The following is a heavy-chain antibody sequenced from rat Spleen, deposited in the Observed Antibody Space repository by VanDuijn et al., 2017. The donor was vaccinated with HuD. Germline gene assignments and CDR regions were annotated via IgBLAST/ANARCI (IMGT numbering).Heavy chain of an antibody. CDR3: ARHGYYDGYYPYFDY. CDR1: GRTFSDYY. V-gene: IGHV5-25*01. Sequence: EVQLVESGGGLVQPGGSLKLSCAASGRTFSDYYMAWVRQTPTKGLEWVASINTGGGITYYRDSVKGRFTISRDNAKSTLYLQVDSLRSEDTATYYCARHGYYDGYYPYFDYWGQGVMVTVSS. CDR2: INTGGGIT. J-gene: IGHJ2*01. D-gene: IGHD1-12*03.